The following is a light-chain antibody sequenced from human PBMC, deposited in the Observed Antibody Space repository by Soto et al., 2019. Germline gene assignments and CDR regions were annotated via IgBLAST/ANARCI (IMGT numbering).Light chain of an antibody. V-gene: IGKV1-5*03. CDR1: QSISSW. CDR2: ETS. CDR3: QQYNSDLLT. J-gene: IGKJ4*01. Sequence: DIQMTQSPSTLSASVGDRVTITCRASQSISSWLAWYQQKPGKAPKLLIYETSSLESGVPPRFSGSASGTEFTLTISSLQPDDFATYYCQQYNSDLLTFGGGTKVDIK.